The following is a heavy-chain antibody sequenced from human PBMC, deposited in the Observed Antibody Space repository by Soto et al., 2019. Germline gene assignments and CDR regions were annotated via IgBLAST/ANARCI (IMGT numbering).Heavy chain of an antibody. CDR2: IYDSGST. Sequence: QVQLQESGPGLVKTSQTLSLTCTVSGGSISSGGYYWSWIRQHPGKGLEWIGYIYDSGSTYYNPSRKSRVTISVDTSKNQFSLKLSSVTAADTAVYDCARVGPLRGVDYWGQGTLVTVSS. CDR1: GGSISSGGYY. V-gene: IGHV4-31*03. J-gene: IGHJ4*02. CDR3: ARVGPLRGVDY. D-gene: IGHD4-17*01.